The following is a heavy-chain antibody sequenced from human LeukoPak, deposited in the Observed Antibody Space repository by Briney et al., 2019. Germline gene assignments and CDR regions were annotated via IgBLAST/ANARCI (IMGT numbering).Heavy chain of an antibody. CDR1: GFTFSSYG. CDR2: IPYDGSNK. CDR3: AKTPTYYYDSSGYFPSPFDY. D-gene: IGHD3-22*01. J-gene: IGHJ4*02. V-gene: IGHV3-30*18. Sequence: GRSLRLSCAASGFTFSSYGMHWVRQAPGKGLEWVAVIPYDGSNKYYADSVKGRFTISRDNSKNTLYLQMNSLRAEDTAVYYCAKTPTYYYDSSGYFPSPFDYWGQGTLVTVSS.